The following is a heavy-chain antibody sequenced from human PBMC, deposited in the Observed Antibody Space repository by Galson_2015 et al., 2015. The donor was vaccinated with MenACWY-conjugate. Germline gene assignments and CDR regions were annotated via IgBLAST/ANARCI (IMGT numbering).Heavy chain of an antibody. CDR2: INSASSFI. V-gene: IGHV3-11*06. J-gene: IGHJ6*01. D-gene: IGHD5-18*01. Sequence: SLRPSCAASGFTFSDYQMVWIRQAPGKGLEWISFINSASSFIKYADSVKGRFISSRDNAKNSLYLQMNSLRAEDTAVYYCARDHPKYRDMDVWGRGTTVTVSS. CDR1: GFTFSDYQ. CDR3: ARDHPKYRDMDV.